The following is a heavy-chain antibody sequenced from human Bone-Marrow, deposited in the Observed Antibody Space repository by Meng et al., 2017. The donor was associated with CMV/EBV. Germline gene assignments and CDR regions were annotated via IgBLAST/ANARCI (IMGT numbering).Heavy chain of an antibody. Sequence: GESLKISCAASGFTVSSNYMSWVRQAPGKGLEWVSVIYSGGSTYYADSVKGRFTISRDNSKNTLYLQMNSLRAEDTAVYYCARDLGEPRSSGWYFSGTTAVGGGLDYWGQGTLVTVSS. CDR2: IYSGGST. CDR3: ARDLGEPRSSGWYFSGTTAVGGGLDY. J-gene: IGHJ4*02. V-gene: IGHV3-53*01. D-gene: IGHD6-19*01. CDR1: GFTVSSNY.